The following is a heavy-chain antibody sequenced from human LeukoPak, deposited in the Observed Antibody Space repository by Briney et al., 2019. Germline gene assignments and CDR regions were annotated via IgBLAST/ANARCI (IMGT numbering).Heavy chain of an antibody. CDR2: ISYDGSNK. Sequence: PGGSLRLSCAASGFTFSSYGMHWVRQAPGKGLEWVAVISYDGSNKYYADSVKGRFTISRDNSKNTLYLQMNSLRAEDTAVYYCAKDPPPPLYWGQGTLVTVSS. CDR3: AKDPPPPLY. J-gene: IGHJ4*02. V-gene: IGHV3-30*18. CDR1: GFTFSSYG.